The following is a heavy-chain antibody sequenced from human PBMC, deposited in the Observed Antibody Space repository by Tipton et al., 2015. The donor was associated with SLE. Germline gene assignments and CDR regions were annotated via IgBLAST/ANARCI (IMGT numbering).Heavy chain of an antibody. CDR3: ARDTVGWYSGAFDI. CDR1: GYSISSGYY. V-gene: IGHV4-38-2*02. Sequence: TLSLTCAVSGYSISSGYYWGWIRQPPGKGLEWIGSIYHSGSTYYNPSLKSRVTISVDTSKNQFSLKLSSVTAAGTAVYYCARDTVGWYSGAFDIWGQGTMVTVSS. J-gene: IGHJ3*02. CDR2: IYHSGST. D-gene: IGHD4-23*01.